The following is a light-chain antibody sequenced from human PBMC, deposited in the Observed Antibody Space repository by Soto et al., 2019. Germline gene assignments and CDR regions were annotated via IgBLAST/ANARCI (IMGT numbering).Light chain of an antibody. CDR1: QSINSW. J-gene: IGKJ1*01. V-gene: IGKV1-5*03. CDR2: KAS. CDR3: QQYNSYRT. Sequence: DIQMTQSPSTLSSSVGDRVTITCRASQSINSWLAWYQQKPGKAPKLLIYKASSVESGVLSRFTGSGSGTEFTLTISSLQPDDFATYYCQQYNSYRTFGQGTKVEIK.